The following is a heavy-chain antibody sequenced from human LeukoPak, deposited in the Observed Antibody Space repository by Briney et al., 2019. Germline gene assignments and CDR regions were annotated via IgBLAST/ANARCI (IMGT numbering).Heavy chain of an antibody. CDR2: ISYDGSNK. CDR1: GFTFSSYG. D-gene: IGHD3-16*02. J-gene: IGHJ4*02. CDR3: AKDHYTFWGSYRSIDY. Sequence: GRSLRLSCAASGFTFSSYGMHWVRQAPGKGLEWVAVISYDGSNKYYADSVKGRFTISRDNSKNTLYLQMNSLRAEDTAVYYCAKDHYTFWGSYRSIDYWGQGTLVTVSS. V-gene: IGHV3-30*18.